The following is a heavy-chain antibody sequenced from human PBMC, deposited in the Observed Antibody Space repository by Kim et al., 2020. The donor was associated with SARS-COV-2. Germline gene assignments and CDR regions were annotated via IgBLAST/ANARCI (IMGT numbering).Heavy chain of an antibody. D-gene: IGHD4-17*01. CDR3: ARDLTVTTQYYYYYYGMDV. J-gene: IGHJ6*02. Sequence: ASVKVSCKASGYTFTSYYMHWVRQAPGQGLEWMGIINPSGGSTSYAQKFQGRVTMTRDTSTSTVYMELSSLRSEETAVYYCARDLTVTTQYYYYYYGMDVWGQGTTVTVYS. V-gene: IGHV1-46*03. CDR2: INPSGGST. CDR1: GYTFTSYY.